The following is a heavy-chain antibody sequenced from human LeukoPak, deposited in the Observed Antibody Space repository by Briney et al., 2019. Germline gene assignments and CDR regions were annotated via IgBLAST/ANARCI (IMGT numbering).Heavy chain of an antibody. CDR3: AEDMNIVATTQYYFDY. CDR1: GFTFSSYG. CDR2: IRYDGSNK. D-gene: IGHD5-12*01. J-gene: IGHJ4*02. Sequence: GGSLRLSCAASGFTFSSYGMHWVRQAPGKGLEWVAFIRYDGSNKYYADSVKGRFTISRDNSKNTLYLQMNSLRAEDTAVYYCAEDMNIVATTQYYFDYWGQGTLVTVSS. V-gene: IGHV3-30*02.